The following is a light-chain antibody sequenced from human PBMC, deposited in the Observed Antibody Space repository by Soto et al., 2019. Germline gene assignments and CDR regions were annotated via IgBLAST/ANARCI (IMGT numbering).Light chain of an antibody. Sequence: EIVLTQAPGTLPLSPGERATLSCRASQSVSSSYLAWYQQKPGQAPRLLIYGASSRATGIPDRFSGSGSGTDFTLTISRLEPEDFAVYYCQQYGSSPLAFGQVTKVEIK. CDR3: QQYGSSPLA. CDR1: QSVSSSY. J-gene: IGKJ1*01. CDR2: GAS. V-gene: IGKV3-20*01.